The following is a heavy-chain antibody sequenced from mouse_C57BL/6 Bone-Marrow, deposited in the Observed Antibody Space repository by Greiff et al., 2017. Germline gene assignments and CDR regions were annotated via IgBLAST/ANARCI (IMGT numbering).Heavy chain of an antibody. CDR1: GFTFSDYY. V-gene: IGHV5-12*01. Sequence: EVKLVESGGGLVQPGGSLKLSCAASGFTFSDYYMYWVRQTPEKRLEWVAYISNGGGSTYYPDTVKGRFTISRDNAKNTLYLQMSRLKSEDTAMYYCARQGPGGWFAYWGQGTLVTVSA. CDR3: ARQGPGGWFAY. CDR2: ISNGGGST. J-gene: IGHJ3*01.